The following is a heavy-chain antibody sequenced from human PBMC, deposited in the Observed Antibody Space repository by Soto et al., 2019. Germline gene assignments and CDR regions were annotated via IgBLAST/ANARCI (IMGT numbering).Heavy chain of an antibody. V-gene: IGHV3-9*01. Sequence: EVQLEESGGGLVQPGGSLRLSCAASGFTFDDYAIHWVRQAPGKGLEWVSGISWNGAATGYMNSVKGRFSISRDNTKNTLYLQMNSLRSEVTAVYYCANLPLYGSGFDCWGQGTLVTVSS. J-gene: IGHJ4*02. CDR1: GFTFDDYA. CDR2: ISWNGAAT. D-gene: IGHD3-10*01. CDR3: ANLPLYGSGFDC.